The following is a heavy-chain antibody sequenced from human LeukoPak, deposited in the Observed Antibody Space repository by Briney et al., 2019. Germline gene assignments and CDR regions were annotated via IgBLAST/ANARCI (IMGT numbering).Heavy chain of an antibody. CDR1: GGTFSTYA. CDR3: ARDLGGKRAVTFDY. Sequence: GASVKVSCKASGGTFSTYAISWVRQAPGQGLEWMGGIIPMFGTANYAQKFQGRVTITADTSTSTAYMELRSLRSDDTAVYYCARDLGGKRAVTFDYWGQGTLVTVSS. CDR2: IIPMFGTA. D-gene: IGHD4-23*01. V-gene: IGHV1-69*06. J-gene: IGHJ4*02.